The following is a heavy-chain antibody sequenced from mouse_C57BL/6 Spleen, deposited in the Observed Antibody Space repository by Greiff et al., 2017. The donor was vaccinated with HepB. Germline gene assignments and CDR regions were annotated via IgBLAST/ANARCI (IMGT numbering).Heavy chain of an antibody. J-gene: IGHJ1*03. CDR2: ILPGSGST. V-gene: IGHV1-9*01. Sequence: RVEPGASVKLSCKATGYTFTGYWIEWVKQRPGHGLEWIGEILPGSGSTNYNEKFKGKATFTADTSSNTAYMQLSSLTTEDSAIYYCARGSINDYGSIYWYFDVWGTGTTVTVSS. D-gene: IGHD1-1*01. CDR1: GYTFTGYW. CDR3: ARGSINDYGSIYWYFDV.